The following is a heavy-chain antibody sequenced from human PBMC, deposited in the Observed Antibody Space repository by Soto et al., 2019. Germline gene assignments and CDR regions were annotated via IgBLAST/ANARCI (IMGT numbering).Heavy chain of an antibody. CDR3: AKATSSGSHGEY. Sequence: EVQLLESGGGLVQPGGSLRLSCATSGFTFSSYSMTWVRQAPGKGLEWVSTISGSGSRTYYADPVKGRFTISRDNSKSTLYLQMNSLRAENTAVYYCAKATSSGSHGEYWGQGTLVSVSS. CDR1: GFTFSSYS. J-gene: IGHJ4*02. D-gene: IGHD1-26*01. CDR2: ISGSGSRT. V-gene: IGHV3-23*01.